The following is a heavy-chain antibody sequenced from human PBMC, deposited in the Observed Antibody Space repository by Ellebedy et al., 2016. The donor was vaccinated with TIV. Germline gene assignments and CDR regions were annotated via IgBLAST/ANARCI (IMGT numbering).Heavy chain of an antibody. D-gene: IGHD3-9*01. CDR3: ARNHDDFLTAYAHPPNY. Sequence: AASVKVSCKASGYTFTSYAMHWVRQAPGQGLEWMGWINTNTGNPTYAQAFTGRFVFSLDTSVSTAYLQISSLKAEDTAVYYCARNHDDFLTAYAHPPNYWGQGTLVTVSS. CDR1: GYTFTSYA. V-gene: IGHV7-4-1*02. CDR2: INTNTGNP. J-gene: IGHJ4*02.